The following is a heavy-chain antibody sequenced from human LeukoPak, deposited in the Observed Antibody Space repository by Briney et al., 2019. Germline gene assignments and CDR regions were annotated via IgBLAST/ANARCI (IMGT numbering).Heavy chain of an antibody. CDR1: GGSISSSSYY. J-gene: IGHJ5*02. D-gene: IGHD4-11*01. CDR3: ARVFNYPGWFDP. CDR2: IYYSGST. V-gene: IGHV4-39*01. Sequence: NPSETLSLTCTVSGGSISSSSYYWGWIRQPPGKGLEWIGSIYYSGSTYYNPSLKSRVTISVDTSKNQFSLMLSSVTAADTAVYYCARVFNYPGWFDPWGQGTLVTVSS.